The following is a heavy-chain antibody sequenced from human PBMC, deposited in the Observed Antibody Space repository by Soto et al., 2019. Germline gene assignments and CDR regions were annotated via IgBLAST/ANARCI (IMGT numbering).Heavy chain of an antibody. D-gene: IGHD6-6*01. CDR1: GGSISSSSYY. Sequence: SETLSLTCTVSGGSISSSSYYWGWIRQPPGKGLEWIGSIYYSGSTYYNPSLKSRVTISVDTSKNQFSLKLSPVTAADTAVYYCARSSIAARTGWFDPWGQGTLVTVSS. CDR2: IYYSGST. CDR3: ARSSIAARTGWFDP. V-gene: IGHV4-39*01. J-gene: IGHJ5*02.